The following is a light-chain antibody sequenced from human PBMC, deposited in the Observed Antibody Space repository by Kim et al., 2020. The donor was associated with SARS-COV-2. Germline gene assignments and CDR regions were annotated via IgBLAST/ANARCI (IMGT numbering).Light chain of an antibody. Sequence: DIQMTQSPYTLSASVGDRVTITCRASQSISSWVAWYQQKPGKAPKFLIYKASFLETGVPSRFSGSESGTEFTLTINSLQPDDFSTYFCLQYNFYPLTFG. CDR3: LQYNFYPLT. V-gene: IGKV1-5*03. CDR2: KAS. J-gene: IGKJ3*01. CDR1: QSISSW.